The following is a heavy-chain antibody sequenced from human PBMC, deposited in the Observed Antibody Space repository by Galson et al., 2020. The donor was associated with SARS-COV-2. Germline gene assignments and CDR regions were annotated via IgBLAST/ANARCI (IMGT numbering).Heavy chain of an antibody. D-gene: IGHD4-17*01. V-gene: IGHV3-48*03. CDR2: ISSSGSTI. Sequence: GGSLRLSCAAPGLTFSSYEMNWVRQAPGKGLEWVSYISSSGSTIYYADSVKGRFTSSRDNAKNSLYLQMNSLRAEDTAVYYCARERRTTVTPPRGMDVWGQGTTVTVSS. CDR3: ARERRTTVTPPRGMDV. CDR1: GLTFSSYE. J-gene: IGHJ6*02.